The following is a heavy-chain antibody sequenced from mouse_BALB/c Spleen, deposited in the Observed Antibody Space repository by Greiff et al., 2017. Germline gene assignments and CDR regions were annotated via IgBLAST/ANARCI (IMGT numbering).Heavy chain of an antibody. D-gene: IGHD1-1*01. CDR1: GFSLTSYG. CDR3: ANHYYGSSHWYFDV. V-gene: IGHV2-2*02. J-gene: IGHJ1*01. CDR2: IWSGGST. Sequence: VQLQESGPGLVQPSQSLSITCTVSGFSLTSYGVHWVRQSPGKGLEWLGVIWSGGSTDYNAAFISRLSISKDNSKSQVFFKMNSLQANDTAIYYCANHYYGSSHWYFDVWGAGTTVTVSS.